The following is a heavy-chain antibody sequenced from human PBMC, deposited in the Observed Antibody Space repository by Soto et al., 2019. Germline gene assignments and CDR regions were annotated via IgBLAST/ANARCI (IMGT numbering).Heavy chain of an antibody. CDR1: GFTFSDYY. CDR3: ARAGWQQLAHIDH. CDR2: ISSTGSTI. D-gene: IGHD6-13*01. V-gene: IGHV3-11*01. J-gene: IGHJ4*01. Sequence: GGSLRLSCAASGFTFSDYYISWIRQAPGEGLEWISCISSTGSTIYSADSVKGRFTISRDNAKNSLYLQLNTLSAEDTAVYYCARAGWQQLAHIDHCGHGTLVTVSS.